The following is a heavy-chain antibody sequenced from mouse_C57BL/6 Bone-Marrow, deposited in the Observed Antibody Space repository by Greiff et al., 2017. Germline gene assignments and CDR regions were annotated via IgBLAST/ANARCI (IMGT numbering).Heavy chain of an antibody. CDR3: ARERNSLLTTVVAPYYFDY. Sequence: EVKLMESGGGLVKPGGSLKLSCAASGFTFSSYAMSWVRQTPEKRLEWVATISDGGSYTYYPDNVKGRFTISRDNAKNNLYLQMSHLKSEDTAMYYCARERNSLLTTVVAPYYFDYWGQGTTLTVSS. D-gene: IGHD1-1*01. CDR2: ISDGGSYT. J-gene: IGHJ2*01. CDR1: GFTFSSYA. V-gene: IGHV5-4*01.